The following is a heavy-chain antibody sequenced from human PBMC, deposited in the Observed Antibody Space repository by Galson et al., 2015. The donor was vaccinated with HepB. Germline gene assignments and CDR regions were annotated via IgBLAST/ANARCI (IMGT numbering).Heavy chain of an antibody. CDR1: GFTFSSYG. J-gene: IGHJ5*02. D-gene: IGHD7-27*01. CDR3: TRVALGSYFDP. V-gene: IGHV3-23*01. CDR2: LGSGGDTT. Sequence: SLRLSCAASGFTFSSYGMGWVRQAPGKGPEWVSTLGSGGDTTYYADSVRGRFTISRDNSKNRLYLQLDSLRVDDTALYYCTRVALGSYFDPWGQGTLVTVSS.